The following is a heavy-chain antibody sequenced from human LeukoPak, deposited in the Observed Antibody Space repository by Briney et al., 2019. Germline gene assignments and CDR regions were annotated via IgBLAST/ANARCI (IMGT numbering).Heavy chain of an antibody. CDR1: GFSFSSYE. D-gene: IGHD6-19*01. V-gene: IGHV3-48*03. Sequence: PGGPLRLSCADSGFSFSSYEMNWVRQAPGKGLEWISYISSSGSITFYADSEKGRFIISRDNARNSLFLQMNSLRAEDTAVYYCASTRSTSDWYTRGFEYWGQGTLVTVSS. CDR2: ISSSGSIT. J-gene: IGHJ4*02. CDR3: ASTRSTSDWYTRGFEY.